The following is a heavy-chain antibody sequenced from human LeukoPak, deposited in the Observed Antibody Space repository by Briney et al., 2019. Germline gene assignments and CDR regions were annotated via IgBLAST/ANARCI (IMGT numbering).Heavy chain of an antibody. Sequence: GASVKVSCKASGYTFTSYGISWVRQAPGQGLEWMGWISAYNGNTNYAQKLQGRVTMTTDTSTSTAYMELSSLRSEDTAVYYCAGRDAMVRGVIYDYWGQGTLVTVSS. V-gene: IGHV1-18*01. CDR2: ISAYNGNT. CDR3: AGRDAMVRGVIYDY. CDR1: GYTFTSYG. D-gene: IGHD3-10*01. J-gene: IGHJ4*02.